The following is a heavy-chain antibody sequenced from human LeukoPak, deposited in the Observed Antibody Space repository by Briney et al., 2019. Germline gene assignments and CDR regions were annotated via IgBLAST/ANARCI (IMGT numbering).Heavy chain of an antibody. Sequence: GGSLRLSCAASGFTFSSYWMSWVRQAPGKGLEWVANIKQDGSEKYYVDSVKGRFTISRDNAKNSLYLQMNSLRAEDTAVYYCARVSRDGYNYPDYWGQGTLVTVSS. J-gene: IGHJ4*02. CDR1: GFTFSSYW. D-gene: IGHD5-24*01. CDR3: ARVSRDGYNYPDY. CDR2: IKQDGSEK. V-gene: IGHV3-7*01.